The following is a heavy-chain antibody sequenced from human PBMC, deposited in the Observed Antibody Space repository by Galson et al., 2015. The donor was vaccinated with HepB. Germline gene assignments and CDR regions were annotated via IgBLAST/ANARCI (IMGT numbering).Heavy chain of an antibody. CDR1: GYTFTTNG. V-gene: IGHV1-18*04. D-gene: IGHD2-15*01. Sequence: SVKVSCKASGYTFTTNGISWVRQAPGQGLEWMGWISAYRGNTYHAENFEGRVTLTTDTPTSTAYMELRSLRPDDTAIYYCARDRSHSLDNWGQGTLVAVSS. CDR3: ARDRSHSLDN. J-gene: IGHJ4*02. CDR2: ISAYRGNT.